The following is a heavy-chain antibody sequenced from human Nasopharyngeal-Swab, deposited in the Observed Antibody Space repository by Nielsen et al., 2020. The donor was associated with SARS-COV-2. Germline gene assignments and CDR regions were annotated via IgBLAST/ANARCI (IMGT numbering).Heavy chain of an antibody. Sequence: GGSLRLSCAASGFTVSSNYMSWVRQAPGTGPEWVSVIYSGGSTYYADSVKGRFTISRDNSKNTLYLQMNSLRAEDTAVYYCARGGGDDYVWGSYNYYFDYWGQGTLVTVSS. J-gene: IGHJ4*02. CDR2: IYSGGST. D-gene: IGHD3-16*01. V-gene: IGHV3-53*01. CDR3: ARGGGDDYVWGSYNYYFDY. CDR1: GFTVSSNY.